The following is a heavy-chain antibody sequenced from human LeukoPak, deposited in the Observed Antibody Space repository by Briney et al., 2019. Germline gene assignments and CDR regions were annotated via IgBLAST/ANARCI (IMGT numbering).Heavy chain of an antibody. CDR3: ARDQLTGYYLAPHY. CDR1: GYTFTSYG. J-gene: IGHJ4*02. V-gene: IGHV1-18*01. D-gene: IGHD3-9*01. CDR2: ISAYNGNT. Sequence: ASVKVSCKASGYTFTSYGISWVRQAPGQGLEWMGWISAYNGNTNYAQKLQGRVTMTRDTSISTAYMELSRLRSDDTAVYYCARDQLTGYYLAPHYWGQGTLVTVSS.